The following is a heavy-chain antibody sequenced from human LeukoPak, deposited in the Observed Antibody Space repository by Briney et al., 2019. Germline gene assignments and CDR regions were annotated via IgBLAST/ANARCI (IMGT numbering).Heavy chain of an antibody. D-gene: IGHD3-16*02. V-gene: IGHV5-51*01. Sequence: GESLKISCKGSGYSFTSYWIGWVRQMPGKGLEGMGIIYPGDSDTRYSPSFQGQVTISADKSISTAYLQWSSLKASDTAMYYCARIMDEYVWGSYRSVYYFDYWGQGPLVTVSS. CDR2: IYPGDSDT. CDR3: ARIMDEYVWGSYRSVYYFDY. J-gene: IGHJ4*02. CDR1: GYSFTSYW.